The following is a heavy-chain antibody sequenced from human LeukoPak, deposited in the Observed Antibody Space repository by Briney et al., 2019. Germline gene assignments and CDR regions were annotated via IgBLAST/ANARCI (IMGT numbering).Heavy chain of an antibody. CDR1: GYTLTELS. CDR2: FYPEDGET. Sequence: ASVTVSCKVSGYTLTELSMHWVRQAPGKGLEWMGGFYPEDGETIYAQKFQGRVTMTEDTSTDTAYMELSSLRSEDTAVYYCALQEYSTTWSPYNWFDPWGQGTLVTVSS. J-gene: IGHJ5*02. CDR3: ALQEYSTTWSPYNWFDP. V-gene: IGHV1-24*01. D-gene: IGHD6-13*01.